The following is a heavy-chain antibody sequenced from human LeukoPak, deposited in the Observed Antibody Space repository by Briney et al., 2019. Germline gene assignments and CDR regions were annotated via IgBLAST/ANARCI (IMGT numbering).Heavy chain of an antibody. CDR1: GFTFSRHG. CDR2: ISNDGSRK. V-gene: IGHV3-30*18. D-gene: IGHD5-18*01. Sequence: GGSLRLSCAPSGFTFSRHGMHWVRQAPGKGLEWVAIISNDGSRKYYAHSVEGRFTISRDNSKNTLYLQMDSLRAEDTAVYYCAKDRYSYAFEYSDSWGQGTLVTVSS. CDR3: AKDRYSYAFEYSDS. J-gene: IGHJ4*02.